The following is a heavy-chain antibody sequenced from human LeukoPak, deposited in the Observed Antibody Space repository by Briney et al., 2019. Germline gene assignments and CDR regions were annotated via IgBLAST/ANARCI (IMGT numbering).Heavy chain of an antibody. Sequence: ASVKVSCKASGYTFSGHYMHWVRQAPGQGLEWMGWINPNGDDTNYAQKFQGRVTITRDTSISTAYMELNRLRADDTALYYCATDPPNPGIYYDYWGQGTLVTVSS. V-gene: IGHV1-2*02. CDR3: ATDPPNPGIYYDY. J-gene: IGHJ4*02. D-gene: IGHD3-10*01. CDR2: INPNGDDT. CDR1: GYTFSGHY.